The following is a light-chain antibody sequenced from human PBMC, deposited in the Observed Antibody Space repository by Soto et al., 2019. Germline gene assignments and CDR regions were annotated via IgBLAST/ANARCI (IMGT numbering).Light chain of an antibody. CDR2: DVS. CDR3: SSYTSSSTPYV. J-gene: IGLJ1*01. Sequence: QSALTQPASVSGSPGQSITISCTGTSSDVGSYNYVSWYQQYPGKAPKLMIYDVSNRPSGVSYRFSGSKSGNTASLTISGLQAEDEADYYCSSYTSSSTPYVFGTGTKVTVL. CDR1: SSDVGSYNY. V-gene: IGLV2-14*01.